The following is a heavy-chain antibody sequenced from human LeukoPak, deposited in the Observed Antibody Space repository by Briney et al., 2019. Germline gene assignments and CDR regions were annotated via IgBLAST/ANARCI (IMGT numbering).Heavy chain of an antibody. Sequence: SETLPLTCAVYGGSFSGYYWSWIRQPPGKGLEWIGEINHSGSTNYNPSLKSRVTISVDTSKNQFSLKLSSVTAADTAVYYCASPRTRYSSSWYAFDYWGQGTLVTVSS. CDR1: GGSFSGYY. CDR2: INHSGST. V-gene: IGHV4-34*01. D-gene: IGHD6-13*01. J-gene: IGHJ4*02. CDR3: ASPRTRYSSSWYAFDY.